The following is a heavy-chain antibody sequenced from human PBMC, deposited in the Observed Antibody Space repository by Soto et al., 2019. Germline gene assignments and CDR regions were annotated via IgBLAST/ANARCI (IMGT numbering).Heavy chain of an antibody. CDR3: ARDRITIFGVVILYYYYYGMAV. J-gene: IGHJ6*02. V-gene: IGHV3-23*01. D-gene: IGHD3-3*01. CDR1: GFAFSSYA. CDR2: ISGSGGST. Sequence: SLRLSCGASGFAFSSYAMSWVSQAPGKGLEWASAISGSGGSTYYADSVKGRFTISRDNAKNSLYLQMNSLRAADTAVYYCARDRITIFGVVILYYYYYGMAVWGQGNTVTVSS.